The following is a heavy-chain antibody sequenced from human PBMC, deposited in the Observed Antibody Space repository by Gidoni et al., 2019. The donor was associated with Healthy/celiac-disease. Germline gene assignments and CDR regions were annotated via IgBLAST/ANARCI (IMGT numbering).Heavy chain of an antibody. CDR3: AKDQAGEWELRPYYYYYGMDV. J-gene: IGHJ6*02. CDR2: ISYDGSNK. CDR1: GFTFSSYG. Sequence: QVQLVESGGGVVQPGRSLRLSCAASGFTFSSYGMHWVRQAPGKGLEWVAVISYDGSNKYYADSVKGRFTISRDNSKNTLYLQMNSLRAEDTAVYYCAKDQAGEWELRPYYYYYGMDVWGQGTTVTVSS. D-gene: IGHD1-26*01. V-gene: IGHV3-30*18.